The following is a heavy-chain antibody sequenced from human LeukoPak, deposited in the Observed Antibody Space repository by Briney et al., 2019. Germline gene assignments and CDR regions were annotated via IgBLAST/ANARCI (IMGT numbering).Heavy chain of an antibody. J-gene: IGHJ4*02. Sequence: GASVKVSCKASGYTFTSYGISWVRQAPGQGLEWMAIINPSGGRTTYAQKFQDRVTLTRDTSTRTVYMELSSLRSEDTAVYYCARGGDPYDFWSNFDSWGQGTLVTVSS. CDR2: INPSGGRT. CDR1: GYTFTSYG. D-gene: IGHD3-3*01. CDR3: ARGGDPYDFWSNFDS. V-gene: IGHV1-46*01.